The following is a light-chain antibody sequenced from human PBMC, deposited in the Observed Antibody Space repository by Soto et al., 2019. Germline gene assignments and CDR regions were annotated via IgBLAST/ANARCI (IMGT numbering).Light chain of an antibody. CDR3: AAWDDSLSGHYV. CDR1: SSNIGSNY. Sequence: QSVLTQPPSASGTPGQRVTISCSGSSSNIGSNYVYWYQHLPGTAPKLLIYCNNQRPSGVPDRFSGSKSGTSASLAISGLRSEDEADYYCAAWDDSLSGHYVFGTGTQLTVL. CDR2: CNN. J-gene: IGLJ1*01. V-gene: IGLV1-47*02.